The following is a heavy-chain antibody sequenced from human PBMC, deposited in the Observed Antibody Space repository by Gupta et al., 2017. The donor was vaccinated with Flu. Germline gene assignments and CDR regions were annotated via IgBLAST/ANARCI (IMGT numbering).Heavy chain of an antibody. CDR2: FLYGGSP. Sequence: WTWIRQPPGKCLGWVGLFLYGGSPNDNQSRERRVTMSVNTSKTQASLKLKSVTPAETALYYCARGESLSIVGAVFPRGWDVWGQGTTVTVSS. J-gene: IGHJ6*02. CDR3: ARGESLSIVGAVFPRGWDV. V-gene: IGHV4-59*01. D-gene: IGHD3-3*01.